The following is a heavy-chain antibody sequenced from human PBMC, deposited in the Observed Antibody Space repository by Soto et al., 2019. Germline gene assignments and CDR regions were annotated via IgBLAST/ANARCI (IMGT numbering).Heavy chain of an antibody. D-gene: IGHD1-7*01. CDR2: IYHSGST. CDR1: GFYIRSSNW. CDR3: AREVPGTTAWFDP. J-gene: IGHJ5*02. V-gene: IGHV4-4*02. Sequence: SETQSLTCAFSGFYIRSSNWWSWVRQPPGKGLEWIGEIYHSGSTNYNPSLKSRVTISVDKSKNQFSLKLSSVTAADTAVYYCAREVPGTTAWFDPWGQGTLVTVSS.